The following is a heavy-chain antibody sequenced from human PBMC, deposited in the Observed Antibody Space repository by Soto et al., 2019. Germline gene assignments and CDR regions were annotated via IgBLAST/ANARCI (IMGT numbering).Heavy chain of an antibody. V-gene: IGHV3-30-3*01. CDR1: GFTFSSYA. Sequence: GGSLRLSCAASGFTFSSYAMHWVRQAPGKGLEWVAVISYDGSNKYYADSVKGRFTISRDNSKNTLYLQMNSLRAEDTAVYYCARDIPVATVTRVPYYYGMDVWGQGTTVTVSS. J-gene: IGHJ6*02. CDR2: ISYDGSNK. CDR3: ARDIPVATVTRVPYYYGMDV. D-gene: IGHD4-17*01.